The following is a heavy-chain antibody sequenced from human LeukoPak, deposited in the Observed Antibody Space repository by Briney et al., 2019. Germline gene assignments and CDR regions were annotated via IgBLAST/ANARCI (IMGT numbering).Heavy chain of an antibody. CDR1: GFTVSSNY. CDR2: IRSSSSYT. J-gene: IGHJ4*02. CDR3: ARAKDDFCDY. D-gene: IGHD3/OR15-3a*01. Sequence: GGSLRLSCAASGFTVSSNYMNWVRQAPGKGLEWVSSIRSSSSYTYYADSVKGRFTISRDNAKNSLYLQMNSLTAEDTAVYYCARAKDDFCDYWGQGTLVTVSS. V-gene: IGHV3-21*01.